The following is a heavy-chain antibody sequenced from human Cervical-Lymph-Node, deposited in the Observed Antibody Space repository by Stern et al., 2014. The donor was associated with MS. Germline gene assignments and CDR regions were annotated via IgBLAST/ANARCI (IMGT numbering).Heavy chain of an antibody. Sequence: EVQLVQSGGGLIQPGGSLRLSCAVSGYSVSTNYMSWIRQAPGKGLEWVAVIYSGGSTYHADSVRGRFTISRDNAMNTLSLQMDSLRAEDTAVYYCARDYYDSRGYSHWGQGTLVTVSS. J-gene: IGHJ4*02. CDR1: GYSVSTNY. CDR3: ARDYYDSRGYSH. CDR2: IYSGGST. V-gene: IGHV3-53*01. D-gene: IGHD3-22*01.